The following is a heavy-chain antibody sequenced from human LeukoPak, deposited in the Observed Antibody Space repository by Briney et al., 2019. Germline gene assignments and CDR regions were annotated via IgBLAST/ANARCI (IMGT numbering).Heavy chain of an antibody. CDR2: IYHSGST. Sequence: SETLSLTCAVSGGSISSGGYSWSWIRQPPGKGLEWIGYIYHSGSTYYNPSLKSRVTKSVDRSKNQFSLKLSSVTAADTAVYYCARLDNQGYCSSTSCYMSYYFDYWGQGILVTVSS. CDR3: ARLDNQGYCSSTSCYMSYYFDY. V-gene: IGHV4-30-2*01. D-gene: IGHD2-2*02. J-gene: IGHJ4*02. CDR1: GGSISSGGYS.